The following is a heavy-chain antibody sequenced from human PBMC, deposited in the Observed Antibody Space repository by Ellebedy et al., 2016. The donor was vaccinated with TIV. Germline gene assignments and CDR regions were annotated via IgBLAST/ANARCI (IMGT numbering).Heavy chain of an antibody. CDR1: GYTFTIYA. Sequence: ASVKVSCKASGYTFTIYAMHWVRQAPGQRLEWMGWINAGNGNTKYSQKFQGRVTITRDTSASTAYMELSSLRSEDTAVYYCAREAVTPLYYFDYWGQGTLVTVSS. CDR3: AREAVTPLYYFDY. D-gene: IGHD4-17*01. V-gene: IGHV1-3*01. CDR2: INAGNGNT. J-gene: IGHJ4*02.